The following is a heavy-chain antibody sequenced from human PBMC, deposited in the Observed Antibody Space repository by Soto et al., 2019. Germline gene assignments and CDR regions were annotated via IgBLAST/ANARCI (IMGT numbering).Heavy chain of an antibody. V-gene: IGHV3-23*01. CDR1: GFTFSSYA. CDR3: AKLGHIVVVPAAIDY. D-gene: IGHD2-2*02. J-gene: IGHJ4*02. Sequence: GGSLRLSCAASGFTFSSYAMSWVRQAPGKGLEWVSAISGSGGSTYYADSVKGRFTISRDNSKNTLYLQMNSLRAEDTAVYYCAKLGHIVVVPAAIDYWGQGTLVTVSS. CDR2: ISGSGGST.